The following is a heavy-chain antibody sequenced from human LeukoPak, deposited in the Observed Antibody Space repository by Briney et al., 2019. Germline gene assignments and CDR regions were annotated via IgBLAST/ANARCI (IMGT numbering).Heavy chain of an antibody. D-gene: IGHD3-9*01. J-gene: IGHJ3*02. CDR1: GYTVTGYY. CDR3: ARDGTYYDILTGYPDGSFDI. Sequence: GASVKVSCKASGYTVTGYYMHWVRQAPGQGLEWMGWINPNSGGTNYAQKFQGRVTMTRDTSISTAYMELSRLRSDDTAVYYCARDGTYYDILTGYPDGSFDIWGQGTMVTVSS. CDR2: INPNSGGT. V-gene: IGHV1-2*02.